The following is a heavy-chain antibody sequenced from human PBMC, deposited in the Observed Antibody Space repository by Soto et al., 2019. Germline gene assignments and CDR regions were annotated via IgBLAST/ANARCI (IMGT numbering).Heavy chain of an antibody. D-gene: IGHD5-12*01. CDR3: ARGGKRWLQFGNDY. CDR1: GFTFRSYG. V-gene: IGHV3-33*01. Sequence: QVQLVGSGGGVVQPGRSLRLSCAASGFTFRSYGMHWVRQAPGKGLEWVAVIWYDGSNESYADSMKGRFTISRDNSKNILYLQMNSLTAEDTAVYYCARGGKRWLQFGNDYWGQGTLVTVSS. CDR2: IWYDGSNE. J-gene: IGHJ4*02.